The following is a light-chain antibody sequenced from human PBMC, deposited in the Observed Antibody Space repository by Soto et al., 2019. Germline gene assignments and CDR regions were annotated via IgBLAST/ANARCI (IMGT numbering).Light chain of an antibody. V-gene: IGKV1-5*03. CDR3: QQYNNYPT. J-gene: IGKJ4*01. CDR1: QSIETW. Sequence: DIQMTQSPPTLSASVGDRVTITCRASQSIETWVAWYQQKPGKAPKLLIYEAPTLKSWVPSRFSGSGSETEFTLTISDLQPDDFATYYCQQYNNYPTFGGGTKLEIK. CDR2: EAP.